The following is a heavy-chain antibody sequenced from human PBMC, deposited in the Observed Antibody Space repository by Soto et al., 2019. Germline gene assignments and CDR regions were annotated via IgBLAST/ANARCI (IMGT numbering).Heavy chain of an antibody. CDR2: IYYSGST. V-gene: IGHV4-31*03. Sequence: TLSLTCTVAGCSISSGGYYWSWIRQHPGKGLEWIGYIYYSGSTYYNPSLKSRVTISVDTSKNQFSLKLSSVTAADTAVYYCARVVIEPYYYDSSGYFPQYFDYWGQGNLVTVSS. CDR1: GCSISSGGYY. J-gene: IGHJ4*02. CDR3: ARVVIEPYYYDSSGYFPQYFDY. D-gene: IGHD3-22*01.